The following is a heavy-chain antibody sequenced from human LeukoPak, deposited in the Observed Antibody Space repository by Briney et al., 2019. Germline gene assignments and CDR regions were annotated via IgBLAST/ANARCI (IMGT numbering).Heavy chain of an antibody. CDR2: IYHSGTT. V-gene: IGHV4-4*02. CDR1: GDSISSSNW. Sequence: SETLSLTCAVSGDSISSSNWWSWVRQPPGKGLEWIGEIYHSGTTNYNPSLKSRVTISVDKSKNQFSLKLNSVTAADTAVYNCAPRRDGYTILGGWGQGMLVTVSS. D-gene: IGHD5-24*01. CDR3: APRRDGYTILGG. J-gene: IGHJ4*02.